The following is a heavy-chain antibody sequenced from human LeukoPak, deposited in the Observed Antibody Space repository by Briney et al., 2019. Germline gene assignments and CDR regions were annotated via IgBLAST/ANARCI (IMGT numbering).Heavy chain of an antibody. CDR3: ARTQPPTSPFGGVIVIPYYYYGMDV. CDR1: GGSFSGYY. J-gene: IGHJ6*02. V-gene: IGHV4-34*01. Sequence: SEILSLTCAVYGGSFSGYYWSWIRQPPGKGLEWIGEINHSGSTNYNPSLKSRVTISVDTSKNQFSLKLSSVTAADTAVYYCARTQPPTSPFGGVIVIPYYYYGMDVWGQGTTVTVSS. D-gene: IGHD3-16*02. CDR2: INHSGST.